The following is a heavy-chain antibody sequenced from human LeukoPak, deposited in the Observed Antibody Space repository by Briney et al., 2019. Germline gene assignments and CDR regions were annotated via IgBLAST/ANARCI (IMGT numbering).Heavy chain of an antibody. V-gene: IGHV3-30*04. CDR3: ARDTFGAGSPFHYYGMDV. D-gene: IGHD3-10*01. Sequence: GGSLRLSCAASGFSFSSYAIYWVRQAPGKGLEWVAVISYDGSDKYYAHSVKGRFTISRDTSKNTLYLQMNSLKTEDTAVYYCARDTFGAGSPFHYYGMDVWGQGTTVTVSS. J-gene: IGHJ6*02. CDR2: ISYDGSDK. CDR1: GFSFSSYA.